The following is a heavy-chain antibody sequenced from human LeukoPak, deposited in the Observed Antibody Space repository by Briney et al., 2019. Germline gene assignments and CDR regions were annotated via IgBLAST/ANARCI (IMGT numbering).Heavy chain of an antibody. J-gene: IGHJ4*02. CDR1: GGSISSGSYC. V-gene: IGHV4-61*09. D-gene: IGHD5-24*01. CDR2: IYSSGST. Sequence: SQTLSLTCTVSGGSISSGSYCWSWIRQPAGKGLEWVGHIYSSGSTNYNPSLKSRVTISVDTSKNQFSLKLSSVTAADTAVYYCARGEDGYNLIDYWGQGTLVTVSS. CDR3: ARGEDGYNLIDY.